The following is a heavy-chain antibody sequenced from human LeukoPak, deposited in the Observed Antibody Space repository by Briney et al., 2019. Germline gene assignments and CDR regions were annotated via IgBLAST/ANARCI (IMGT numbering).Heavy chain of an antibody. D-gene: IGHD2-21*02. CDR2: IWYDESKK. V-gene: IGHV3-33*01. CDR3: ARDLLVVTAIPFDY. CDR1: GFAFSRYG. Sequence: PGGSLRLSCAASGFAFSRYGMHWVRQAPGKGLEWVALIWYDESKKYYADSVKGRFTISRDNSKNTLYLQMNSLRAEDTALYYCARDLLVVTAIPFDYWGQGTLVTVSS. J-gene: IGHJ4*02.